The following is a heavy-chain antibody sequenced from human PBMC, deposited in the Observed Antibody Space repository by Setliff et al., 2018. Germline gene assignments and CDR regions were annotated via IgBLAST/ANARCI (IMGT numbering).Heavy chain of an antibody. J-gene: IGHJ6*03. CDR3: ARASRFGTVVYKGDYYMDV. D-gene: IGHD3-10*01. CDR2: INTNTGNP. CDR1: GYMFTAYA. Sequence: ASVKVSCKASGYMFTAYAMSWIRQVPGQGFEWMGWINTNTGNPIYVQGFTGRFVFSLDTSVSTAYLHISGLKAEDTAVYYCARASRFGTVVYKGDYYMDVWGKGTTVTVSS. V-gene: IGHV7-4-1*02.